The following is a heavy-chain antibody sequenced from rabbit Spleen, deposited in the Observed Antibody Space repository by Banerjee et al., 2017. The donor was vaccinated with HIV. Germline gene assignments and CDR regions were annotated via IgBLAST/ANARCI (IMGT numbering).Heavy chain of an antibody. CDR2: INTITGTA. V-gene: IGHV1S40*01. Sequence: QQLVESGGGLVKPGASLTLTCKASGFSFTFKDVMCWVRQAPGKGLEWIACINTITGTAVYATWAKGRFTISKTSSTTVALQMTSLTAADTATYFCARDLVAVIGWNFNLWGPGTLVTVS. CDR1: GFSFTFKDV. D-gene: IGHD1-1*01. J-gene: IGHJ4*01. CDR3: ARDLVAVIGWNFNL.